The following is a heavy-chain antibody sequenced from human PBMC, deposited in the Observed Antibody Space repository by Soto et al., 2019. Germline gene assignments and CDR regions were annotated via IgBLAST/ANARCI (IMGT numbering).Heavy chain of an antibody. CDR1: GGSFSGYY. D-gene: IGHD2-2*01. CDR2: INHSGIT. CDR3: ARGLPRAVPAIVAAQKNSFDP. Sequence: SETLSLTCAVYGGSFSGYYCSWIRQPPWKGLEWIGEINHSGITNYNPSLKSRVTISVDTSKNQFSLKLSSVTAADTAVYYCARGLPRAVPAIVAAQKNSFDPSGQGTLVPVFS. J-gene: IGHJ5*02. V-gene: IGHV4-34*01.